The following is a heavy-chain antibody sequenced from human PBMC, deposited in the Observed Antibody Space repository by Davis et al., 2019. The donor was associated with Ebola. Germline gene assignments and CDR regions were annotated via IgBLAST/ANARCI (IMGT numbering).Heavy chain of an antibody. CDR1: GFTFSSYG. Sequence: PGGSLRLSCAASGFTFSSYGMSWVRQAPGKGLEWVSAISGSGGSTHYADSVKGRFTISRDNSKDTLYLQMNSLRAEDTAVYYCAKVPAVVGRLYCGGDCFYFDYWGQGTLVTVSS. V-gene: IGHV3-23*01. CDR3: AKVPAVVGRLYCGGDCFYFDY. D-gene: IGHD2-21*02. J-gene: IGHJ4*02. CDR2: ISGSGGST.